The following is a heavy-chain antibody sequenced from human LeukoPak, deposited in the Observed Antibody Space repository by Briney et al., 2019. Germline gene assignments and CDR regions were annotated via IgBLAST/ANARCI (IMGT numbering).Heavy chain of an antibody. V-gene: IGHV3-53*01. CDR2: IYSGGST. CDR3: ARLMSGYDSDP. Sequence: PGGSLRLSCAASGFTVSSNYMSWVRQAPGKGLEWVSVIYSGGSTYYADSVKGRFTISRDNSKNTLYLQMNSLRAEDTAVYYCARLMSGYDSDPWGQGTMVTVSS. J-gene: IGHJ3*01. CDR1: GFTVSSNY. D-gene: IGHD5-12*01.